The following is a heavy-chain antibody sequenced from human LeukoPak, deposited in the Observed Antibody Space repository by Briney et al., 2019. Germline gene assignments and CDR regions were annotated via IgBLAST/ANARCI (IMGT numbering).Heavy chain of an antibody. D-gene: IGHD5-24*01. CDR2: RYSGDSDT. J-gene: IGHJ3*02. Sequence: GASLKISCKGSGYSFSNYWIGWVRQMPGKGLEWMGIRYSGDSDTRYSPSFQGQVTISADKSISTAYLQWSSLKASDTAMYYCARPRRDGYNYDAFDIWGQGTMVTVSS. V-gene: IGHV5-51*01. CDR3: ARPRRDGYNYDAFDI. CDR1: GYSFSNYW.